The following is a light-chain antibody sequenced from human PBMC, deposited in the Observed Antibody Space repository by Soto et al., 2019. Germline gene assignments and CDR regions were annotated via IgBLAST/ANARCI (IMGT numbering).Light chain of an antibody. CDR1: ISDVGRYNY. Sequence: QCPLTQAASVSGSPGQSITISCTGTISDVGRYNYVSWYQQYPGKAPKLMIYEISNRPSGVSIRFSGSKSGNTASLTISGLQAEDEADYYRTSYTSSNTYVFGGGTKVTVL. CDR3: TSYTSSNTYV. CDR2: EIS. V-gene: IGLV2-14*01. J-gene: IGLJ1*01.